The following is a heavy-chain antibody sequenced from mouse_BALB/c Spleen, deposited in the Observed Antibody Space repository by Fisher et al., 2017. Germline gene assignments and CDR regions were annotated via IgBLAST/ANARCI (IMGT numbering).Heavy chain of an antibody. CDR3: ARTFDY. J-gene: IGHJ2*01. Sequence: KFKGKATLTADKSSSTAYMQLSSLTSEDSAVYYCARTFDYWGQGTTLTVS. V-gene: IGHV1-77*01.